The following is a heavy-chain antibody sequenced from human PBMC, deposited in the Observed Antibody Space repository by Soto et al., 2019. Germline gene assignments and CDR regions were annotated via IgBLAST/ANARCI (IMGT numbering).Heavy chain of an antibody. CDR2: IRSSSSYT. CDR3: ASTYYYDSSGYYEEDAFDI. Sequence: QVQLVESGGGLVKPGGSLRLSCAASGFTFSDYYMSWIRQAPGKGLEWVSYIRSSSSYTNYADSVKGRFTISRDNAKNSQYLQMNSLRAEDTAVYYCASTYYYDSSGYYEEDAFDIWGQGTMVTVSS. V-gene: IGHV3-11*06. CDR1: GFTFSDYY. J-gene: IGHJ3*02. D-gene: IGHD3-22*01.